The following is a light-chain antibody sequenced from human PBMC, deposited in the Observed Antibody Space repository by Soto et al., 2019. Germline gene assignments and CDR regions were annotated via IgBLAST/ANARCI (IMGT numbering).Light chain of an antibody. CDR1: SSNIGRNT. Sequence: QPVLTQPPSASGTPGQRVTISCSGSSSNIGRNTVNWFQQFPGTAPKLLIYRNNQRPSGVPDRLSGSKSGTPASLAISGLQSEDEADYYCAAWDDSLNGPVFGGGTKVTVL. V-gene: IGLV1-44*01. CDR2: RNN. J-gene: IGLJ2*01. CDR3: AAWDDSLNGPV.